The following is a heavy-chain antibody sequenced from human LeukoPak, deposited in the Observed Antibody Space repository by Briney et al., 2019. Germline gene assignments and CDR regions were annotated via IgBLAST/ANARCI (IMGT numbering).Heavy chain of an antibody. Sequence: PGGSLRLSCAAARFTFSSYWMHWVRQAPGKGLVWVSRIDSDGTGTIYADSVRGRFTISRDNAKNTMYLQMNSLRAEDTAVYYCTREGLDPWGQGTLVTVSS. D-gene: IGHD2-21*01. CDR2: IDSDGTGT. CDR1: RFTFSSYW. J-gene: IGHJ5*02. CDR3: TREGLDP. V-gene: IGHV3-74*01.